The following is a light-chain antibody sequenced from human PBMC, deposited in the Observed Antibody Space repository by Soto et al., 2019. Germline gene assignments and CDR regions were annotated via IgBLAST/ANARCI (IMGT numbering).Light chain of an antibody. Sequence: DIQMTQSQSSLSASVGDRVTITCRASQSIRSYLNWYQQKPGKAPQVMIYGTSSLQSGVPSRFSGSGSGADFTLTISSLHPEDFATYYCQQSYSTPYTFGQGTKLEIK. CDR1: QSIRSY. CDR3: QQSYSTPYT. CDR2: GTS. J-gene: IGKJ2*01. V-gene: IGKV1-39*01.